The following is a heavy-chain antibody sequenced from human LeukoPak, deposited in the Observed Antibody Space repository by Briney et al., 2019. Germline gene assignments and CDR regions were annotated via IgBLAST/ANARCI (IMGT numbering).Heavy chain of an antibody. CDR2: ISGSGGST. CDR3: AKGLGYCSGGSCYSDY. V-gene: IGHV3-23*01. CDR1: GFTFSSYA. Sequence: QPGGSLRLSCAASGFTFSSYAMSWVRQAPGKGLEWVSAISGSGGSTYYADSVKGRFTISRDNSKNTLYLQMNSLRAEDTAVYYCAKGLGYCSGGSCYSDYWGQGTLVTVSS. J-gene: IGHJ4*02. D-gene: IGHD2-15*01.